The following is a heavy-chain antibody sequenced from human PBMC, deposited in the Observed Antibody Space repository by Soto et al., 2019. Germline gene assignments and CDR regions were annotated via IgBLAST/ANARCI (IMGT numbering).Heavy chain of an antibody. CDR2: IWYDGSNK. J-gene: IGHJ3*02. Sequence: GGSLRLSCAASGFTFSSYGMHWVRQAPGKGLEWVAVIWYDGSNKYYADSVKGRFTISRDNSKNTLYLQMNSLRAEDTAVYYCARDGSSSHSAFDIWGQGTMVTVS. D-gene: IGHD6-6*01. V-gene: IGHV3-33*01. CDR3: ARDGSSSHSAFDI. CDR1: GFTFSSYG.